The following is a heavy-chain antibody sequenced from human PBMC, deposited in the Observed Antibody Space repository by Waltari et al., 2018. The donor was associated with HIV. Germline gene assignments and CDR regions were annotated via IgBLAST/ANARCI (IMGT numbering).Heavy chain of an antibody. D-gene: IGHD6-13*01. Sequence: QVQLQESGPGLVKPSETLSLTCTVSGDAVSIGSFYWSWMRQPPGKGLEWLGNTYYSGRTSYNPSLKSRVTISIDASKNQFSLKLRSVTAADTAVYYCARVIAAAGLRFDSWGQGTLVTVSS. CDR2: TYYSGRT. CDR3: ARVIAAAGLRFDS. V-gene: IGHV4-61*01. J-gene: IGHJ4*02. CDR1: GDAVSIGSFY.